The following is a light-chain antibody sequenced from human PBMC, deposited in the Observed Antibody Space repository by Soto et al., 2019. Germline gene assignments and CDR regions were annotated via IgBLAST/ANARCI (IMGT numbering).Light chain of an antibody. Sequence: DVQMTQSPSSLSSSVGDRVTITCRASQNLSNYLYWYHQTPGKAPNLLIHAAYSLQSGVPSRFSGSGSGTDFTLTISSLQPEDSATYYCQQSSSPPYSFGQGTKLEIK. V-gene: IGKV1-39*01. CDR2: AAY. CDR1: QNLSNY. J-gene: IGKJ2*03. CDR3: QQSSSPPYS.